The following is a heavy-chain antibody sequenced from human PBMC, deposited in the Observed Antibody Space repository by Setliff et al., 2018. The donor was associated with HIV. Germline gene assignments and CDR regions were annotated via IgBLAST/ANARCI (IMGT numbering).Heavy chain of an antibody. CDR3: ARTTRSYGGNFYYGMDV. CDR1: GFTFSSYD. CDR2: IRSDESDE. J-gene: IGHJ6*02. D-gene: IGHD4-17*01. V-gene: IGHV3-30*02. Sequence: GGSLRLSCVASGFTFSSYDMHWVRQAPGKGLEWVAFIRSDESDEHNADSVKGRFTISRDNSKKTLYLQMNSLRTEDTAVYFCARTTRSYGGNFYYGMDVWGQGTTVTVSS.